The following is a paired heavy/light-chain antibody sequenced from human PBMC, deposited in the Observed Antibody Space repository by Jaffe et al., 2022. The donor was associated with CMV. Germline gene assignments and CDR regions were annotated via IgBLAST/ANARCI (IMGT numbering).Light chain of an antibody. J-gene: IGLJ3*02. CDR2: RNN. CDR1: RSNIGNNF. V-gene: IGLV1-47*01. Sequence: QSVLTQPPSASGTPGQRVTISCSGSRSNIGNNFVYWYQQLPGTAPKLLMFRNNLRPSGVPDRFSGSKSGTSASLAISGLRSEDEADYYCAAWDDSLTGPLFGGGTKLTVL. CDR3: AAWDDSLTGPL.
Heavy chain of an antibody. Sequence: QVQLQESGPGLVKPSETLSLTCTVSGGSISSYYWSWIRQPPGKGLEWIGYISYSGTTYYNRSLKSRITISLHTSKNQFFLGLSSVTAADTAVYYCARMDCGGDCYIDFWGQGTLVTVSS. CDR1: GGSISSYY. CDR3: ARMDCGGDCYIDF. CDR2: ISYSGTT. V-gene: IGHV4-59*01. J-gene: IGHJ4*02. D-gene: IGHD2-21*02.